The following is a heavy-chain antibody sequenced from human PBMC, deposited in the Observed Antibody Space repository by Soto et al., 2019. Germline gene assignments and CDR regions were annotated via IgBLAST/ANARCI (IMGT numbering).Heavy chain of an antibody. CDR2: IIPNDGGT. Sequence: QVQLVQSGAEVKKPGASVKISCKASGYSFTDHYIHWIRQAPGQGLEWMGWIIPNDGGTKYAQKFQDMINMTRDTSITNAYVDLSRLRSDDTADYDRARGAFDKSGNYLAEWFDPWGQGTLVTVSS. D-gene: IGHD3-22*01. V-gene: IGHV1-2*02. J-gene: IGHJ5*02. CDR3: ARGAFDKSGNYLAEWFDP. CDR1: GYSFTDHY.